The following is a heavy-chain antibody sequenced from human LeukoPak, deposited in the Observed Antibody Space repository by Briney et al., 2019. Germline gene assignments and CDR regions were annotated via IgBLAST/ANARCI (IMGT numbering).Heavy chain of an antibody. J-gene: IGHJ4*02. CDR1: GYVFASFY. CDR3: VREDKGGYYDY. CDR2: IYPQGGET. D-gene: IGHD3-22*01. V-gene: IGHV1-46*01. Sequence: ASVKVSCKTSGYVFASFYIHWVRQAPGQGLEWMGVIYPQGGETDRAQKFLGRVTITRDTSTSTVYMEMTSLRSDDTAMYYCVREDKGGYYDYWGQGTLVTVTS.